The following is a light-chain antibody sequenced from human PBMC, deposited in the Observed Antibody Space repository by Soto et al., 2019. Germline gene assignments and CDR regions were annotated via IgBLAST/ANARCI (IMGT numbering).Light chain of an antibody. Sequence: QSALTQPASVSGSPGQSIPISCTGTSSDVGGYNYVSWYQQHPGKAPKLMMYEVSNRPSGVSNRLSGSKSGNTASLTIAGLQAEDEADYYCSSYTRSSTLVFGPGTKVTVL. V-gene: IGLV2-14*01. CDR1: SSDVGGYNY. CDR3: SSYTRSSTLV. J-gene: IGLJ1*01. CDR2: EVS.